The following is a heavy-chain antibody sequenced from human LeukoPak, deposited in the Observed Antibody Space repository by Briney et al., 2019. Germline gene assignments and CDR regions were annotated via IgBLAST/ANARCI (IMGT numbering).Heavy chain of an antibody. CDR2: IYYSGST. CDR1: GGSISSSSYY. CDR3: ARHDLFGSGSYQFENWFDP. Sequence: SETLSLTCTVSGGSISSSSYYWGWIRQPPGKGLEWIGSIYYSGSTYYNPSLKSRVTISVDTSKNQFSLKLSSVTAADTVVYYCARHDLFGSGSYQFENWFDPWGQGTLVTVSS. V-gene: IGHV4-39*01. D-gene: IGHD3-10*01. J-gene: IGHJ5*02.